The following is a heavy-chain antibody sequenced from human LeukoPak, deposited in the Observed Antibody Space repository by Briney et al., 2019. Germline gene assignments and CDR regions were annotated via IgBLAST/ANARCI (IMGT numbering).Heavy chain of an antibody. Sequence: PGGSLRLSCAASGFTFSSYEMNWVRHAPGKGLEWVSGINWNGGSTGYADSVKGRFTISRDNAKNSLYLQMNSLRAEDTALYYCARGLNLGELPTLFDYWGQGTLVTVSS. J-gene: IGHJ4*02. CDR3: ARGLNLGELPTLFDY. V-gene: IGHV3-20*04. CDR1: GFTFSSYE. D-gene: IGHD1-26*01. CDR2: INWNGGST.